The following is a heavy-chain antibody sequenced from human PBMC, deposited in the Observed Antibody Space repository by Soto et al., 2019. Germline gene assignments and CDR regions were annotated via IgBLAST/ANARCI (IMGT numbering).Heavy chain of an antibody. CDR3: ARDQIFWYYDSWPPSYGMDV. D-gene: IGHD3-3*01. V-gene: IGHV1-3*04. CDR1: GYTLINYP. CDR2: INTGNGHT. J-gene: IGHJ6*02. Sequence: GASVKVSCKASGYTLINYPMHGVRKAPGQRLEWMGWINTGNGHTKYSQKFQGRVSISRDTSASTIYMGLSSLRSEDTAVYYCARDQIFWYYDSWPPSYGMDVWGHGTTVTVSS.